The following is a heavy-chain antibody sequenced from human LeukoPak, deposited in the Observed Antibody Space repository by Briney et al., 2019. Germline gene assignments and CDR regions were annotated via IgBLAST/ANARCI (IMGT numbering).Heavy chain of an antibody. CDR2: INPNSGDT. J-gene: IGHJ6*03. CDR1: GYSFTGYY. Sequence: ASVKVSCKASGYSFTGYYMHWVRQAPGQGLEWMGWINPNSGDTKYAQKFQGGVTMTRDTSISTAYMELTRLRSDDTAVYYCARGGLRVMVYRLYYMDVWGKGTTVTVSS. V-gene: IGHV1-2*02. D-gene: IGHD2-8*01. CDR3: ARGGLRVMVYRLYYMDV.